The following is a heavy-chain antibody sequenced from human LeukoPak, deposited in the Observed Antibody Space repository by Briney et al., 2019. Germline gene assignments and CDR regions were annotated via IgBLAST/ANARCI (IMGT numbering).Heavy chain of an antibody. V-gene: IGHV3-11*01. Sequence: GGSLRLSCAASGFTFSDYYMSWIRQAPGKGLEWVSYITSSGSTIYYADSVKGRFTISRDNAKNSLYLQMNSLRAEDTAVYHCASGGYYGSAFDYWGQGTLVTVSS. J-gene: IGHJ4*02. CDR1: GFTFSDYY. D-gene: IGHD3-10*01. CDR3: ASGGYYGSAFDY. CDR2: ITSSGSTI.